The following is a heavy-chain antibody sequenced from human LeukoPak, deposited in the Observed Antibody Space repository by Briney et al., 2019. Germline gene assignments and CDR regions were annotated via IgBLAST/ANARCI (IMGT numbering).Heavy chain of an antibody. D-gene: IGHD2-15*01. V-gene: IGHV5-51*01. CDR2: IYPGDSDT. Sequence: GESLKISCKGSGYSFTNYWIGWVRQMPGKGLEWMGIIYPGDSDTNYGPSFQGQVTISVDKSISTAYLQWSSLKASDTAMYYCARSGGRGGYYFDYWGQGTLVTVSS. CDR1: GYSFTNYW. J-gene: IGHJ4*02. CDR3: ARSGGRGGYYFDY.